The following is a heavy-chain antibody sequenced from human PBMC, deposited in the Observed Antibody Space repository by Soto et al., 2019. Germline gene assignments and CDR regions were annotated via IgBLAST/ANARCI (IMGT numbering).Heavy chain of an antibody. D-gene: IGHD2-15*01. V-gene: IGHV4-31*02. Sequence: PSETLSLTCAVSGGSISSGGYYWSWIRQHPGKGLEWIGYIYYSGSTYYNPSLKSRVTISVDTSKNQFSLKLSSVTAADTAVYYCARTQNYCSGGSCKHYYGMDVWGHGTTVTVSS. CDR2: IYYSGST. CDR3: ARTQNYCSGGSCKHYYGMDV. CDR1: GGSISSGGYY. J-gene: IGHJ6*02.